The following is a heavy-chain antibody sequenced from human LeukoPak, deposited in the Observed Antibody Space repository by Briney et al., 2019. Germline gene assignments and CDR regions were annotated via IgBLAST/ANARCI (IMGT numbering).Heavy chain of an antibody. Sequence: LSETLSLTCTVSGGSISSYYWSWIRQPAGKGLEWIGRIFTSGSTNYNPSLKSRVTMSVDTSKNQFSLKLSSATTAPTAVPYRARETGTGGHYYMDVWGKGTTGTVSS. CDR2: IFTSGST. V-gene: IGHV4-4*07. CDR3: ARETGTGGHYYMDV. D-gene: IGHD1-14*01. J-gene: IGHJ6*03. CDR1: GGSISSYY.